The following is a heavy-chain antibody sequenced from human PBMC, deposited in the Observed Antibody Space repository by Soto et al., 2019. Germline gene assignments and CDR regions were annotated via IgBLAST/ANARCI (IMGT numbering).Heavy chain of an antibody. V-gene: IGHV3-30-3*01. Sequence: QVQLVESGGGVVQPGRSLRLSCAASGFTFSSYAMHWVRQAPGKGLEWVAVISYDGANKYYADSVKGRFTISRDNSKNTLYLQMNSLRVEDTAVYYCARNWGYSYGYPPGYWGQGTLVTVSS. D-gene: IGHD5-18*01. CDR2: ISYDGANK. CDR3: ARNWGYSYGYPPGY. J-gene: IGHJ4*02. CDR1: GFTFSSYA.